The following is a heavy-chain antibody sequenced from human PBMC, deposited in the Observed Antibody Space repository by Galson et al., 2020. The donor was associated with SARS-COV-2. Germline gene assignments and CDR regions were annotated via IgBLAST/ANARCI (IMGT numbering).Heavy chain of an antibody. D-gene: IGHD5-18*01. CDR3: AKIHTYSYGYDGDY. CDR2: ISWNSGSI. V-gene: IGHV3-9*01. CDR1: GFTFDDYA. Sequence: GGSLRLSCAASGFTFDDYAMHWVRQAPGKGLEWVSGISWNSGSIGYADSVKGRFTISRDNAKNSLYLQMNSLRAEDTALYYCAKIHTYSYGYDGDYWGQGTLVTVSS. J-gene: IGHJ4*02.